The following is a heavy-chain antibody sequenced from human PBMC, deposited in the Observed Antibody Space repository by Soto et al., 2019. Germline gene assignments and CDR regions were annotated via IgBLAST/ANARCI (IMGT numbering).Heavy chain of an antibody. CDR3: ARDGGDSSGYYDY. CDR1: GGSISSYY. V-gene: IGHV4-59*01. D-gene: IGHD3-22*01. J-gene: IGHJ4*02. Sequence: PSETLSLTCTVSGGSISSYYWSWIRQPPGKGLEWIGYIYYSGSTNYNPSLKSRVTISVDTSKNQFSLKLSSVTAADTAVYYGARDGGDSSGYYDYWGQGTLVTFSS. CDR2: IYYSGST.